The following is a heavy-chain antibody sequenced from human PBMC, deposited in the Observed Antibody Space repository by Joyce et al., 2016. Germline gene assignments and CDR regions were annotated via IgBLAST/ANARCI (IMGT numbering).Heavy chain of an antibody. CDR3: AREIDYYDSSGYYPGHFFDY. V-gene: IGHV4-59*01. J-gene: IGHJ4*02. CDR1: GGSITGFY. D-gene: IGHD3-22*01. CDR2: INSSGST. Sequence: QVQLQESGPGLVKPSETLSLTCTVSGGSITGFYWSWIRQPPGKGLEWIEYINSSGSTNYNPSLKSRVTISEDTSKNQFSLKLTSVTAADTAVYFCAREIDYYDSSGYYPGHFFDYWGQGNLVTVSS.